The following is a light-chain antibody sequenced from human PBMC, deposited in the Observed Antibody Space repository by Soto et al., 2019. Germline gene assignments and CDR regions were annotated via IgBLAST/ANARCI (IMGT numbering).Light chain of an antibody. Sequence: QSALTQPASVSGSPGQSITISCTGTSSDVGGYKYVSWYQLHPGTAPKLVIYDVTNRPSGVSNRFSGSKSGNTASLTISGLQAEDEAYYFCSSYTSTSPLFGTGTKLTVL. J-gene: IGLJ1*01. CDR1: SSDVGGYKY. CDR2: DVT. CDR3: SSYTSTSPL. V-gene: IGLV2-14*01.